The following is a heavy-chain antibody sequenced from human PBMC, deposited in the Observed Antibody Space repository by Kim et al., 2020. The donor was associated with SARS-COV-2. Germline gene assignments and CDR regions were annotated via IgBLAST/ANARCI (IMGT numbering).Heavy chain of an antibody. D-gene: IGHD6-13*01. Sequence: SETLSLTCTVSGGSISSGGYYWSWIRQHPGKGLEWIGYIYYSGSTYYNPSLKSRVTISVDTSKNQFSLKLSSVTAADTAVYYCARDHGSSSWYERYFDYWGQGTLVTVSS. CDR2: IYYSGST. CDR1: GGSISSGGYY. V-gene: IGHV4-31*03. CDR3: ARDHGSSSWYERYFDY. J-gene: IGHJ4*02.